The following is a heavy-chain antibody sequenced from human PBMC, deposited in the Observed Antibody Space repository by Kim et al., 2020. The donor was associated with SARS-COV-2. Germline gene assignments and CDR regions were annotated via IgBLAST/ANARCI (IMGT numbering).Heavy chain of an antibody. Sequence: TNYAQNFQGRVTMTRDTSISTAYMELSRLRSDDTAMYYCARDRGHSSPLDYWGQGTLVTVSS. J-gene: IGHJ4*02. CDR3: ARDRGHSSPLDY. D-gene: IGHD3-10*01. CDR2: T. V-gene: IGHV1-2*02.